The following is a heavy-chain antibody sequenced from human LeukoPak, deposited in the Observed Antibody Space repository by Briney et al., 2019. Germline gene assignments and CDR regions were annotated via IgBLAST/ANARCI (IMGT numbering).Heavy chain of an antibody. CDR3: ARGSAARPDFSDY. V-gene: IGHV1-2*06. Sequence: ASVKVSCKASGYTFTGYYMHWVRQAPGQGLEWMGRINLNSGGTNYAQKFQGRVTMTRDTSISTAYMELSRLRSDDTAVYYCARGSAARPDFSDYWGQGTLVTVSS. J-gene: IGHJ4*02. CDR2: INLNSGGT. D-gene: IGHD6-6*01. CDR1: GYTFTGYY.